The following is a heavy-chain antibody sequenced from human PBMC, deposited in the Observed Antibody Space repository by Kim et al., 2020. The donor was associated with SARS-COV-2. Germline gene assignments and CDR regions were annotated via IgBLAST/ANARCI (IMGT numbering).Heavy chain of an antibody. CDR1: GFIFSSYG. D-gene: IGHD1-20*01. CDR3: GRGYELDV. CDR2: IWYDGSNK. J-gene: IGHJ6*02. V-gene: IGHV3-33*01. Sequence: GGSLRLSCAASGFIFSSYGMHWVRQAPGKGLEWVAVIWYDGSNKEHGESVKGRFTISRDNFKDTLYLQMNSLRVEDTAMYYCGRGYELDVWGQGTTVTVSS.